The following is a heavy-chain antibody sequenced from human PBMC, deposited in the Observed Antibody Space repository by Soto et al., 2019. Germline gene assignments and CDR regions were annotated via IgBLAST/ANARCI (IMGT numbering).Heavy chain of an antibody. V-gene: IGHV4-39*01. J-gene: IGHJ4*02. D-gene: IGHD3-3*01. CDR1: GDSISISSYY. CDR2: MYYSGNT. CDR3: ATQRFLEWLFSSDF. Sequence: PSETLSLTCTVSGDSISISSYYWGWVRQPTGKGLEWIGSMYYSGNTYYNPSLKSRVTMSVDTSKNQFSLKLTSVTAADTAVYYCATQRFLEWLFSSDFWGPGTLVTV.